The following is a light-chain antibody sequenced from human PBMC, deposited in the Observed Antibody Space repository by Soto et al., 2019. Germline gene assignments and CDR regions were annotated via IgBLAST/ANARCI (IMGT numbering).Light chain of an antibody. V-gene: IGKV1-5*01. CDR1: QSISRS. Sequence: DIQMTQSPSTLSASVGDRVTITCRASQSISRSLAWYQQKPGKAPNLLIYDASSLESGVPSRFSGSGFGTEFTLTLSSLQPDDFAPYYCQQYNSYLLTFGPGTTVDIK. CDR3: QQYNSYLLT. CDR2: DAS. J-gene: IGKJ3*01.